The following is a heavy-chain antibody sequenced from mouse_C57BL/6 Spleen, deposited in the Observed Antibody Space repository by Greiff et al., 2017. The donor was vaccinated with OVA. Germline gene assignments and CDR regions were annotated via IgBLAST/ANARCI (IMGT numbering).Heavy chain of an antibody. CDR1: GYTFTDYY. V-gene: IGHV1-19*01. CDR2: INPYNGGT. D-gene: IGHD1-1*01. Sequence: VQLKESGPVLVKPGASVKMSCKASGYTFTDYYMNWVKQSHGKSLEWIGVINPYNGGTSYNQKFKGKATLTVDKSSSTAYMELNSLTSEDSAVYYCARTHTVVAPYAMDYWGQGTSVTVSS. J-gene: IGHJ4*01. CDR3: ARTHTVVAPYAMDY.